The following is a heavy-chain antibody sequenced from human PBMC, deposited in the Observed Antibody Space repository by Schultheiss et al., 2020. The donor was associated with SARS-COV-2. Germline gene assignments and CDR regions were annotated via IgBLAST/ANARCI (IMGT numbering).Heavy chain of an antibody. J-gene: IGHJ4*02. CDR2: VSGSGDST. CDR3: ARGGSGGVDY. CDR1: GFTFSKYA. Sequence: GGSLRLSCAASGFTFSKYAMSWVRQAPGKGLEWVSAVSGSGDSTKFADSVRGRFTISRDNSKNTVYLQMNSLRVEDAAVYYCARGGSGGVDYWGPGTLVTVSS. D-gene: IGHD3-10*01. V-gene: IGHV3-23*01.